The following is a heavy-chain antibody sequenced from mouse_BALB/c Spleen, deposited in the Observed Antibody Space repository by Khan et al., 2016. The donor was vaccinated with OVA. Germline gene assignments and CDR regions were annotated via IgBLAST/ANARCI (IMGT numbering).Heavy chain of an antibody. Sequence: QIQLVQSGPELVRPGVSVKISCKGSGYTFTDYSMHWVKQSHAKSLEWIGVISTDSVNTNSNQKFKGKATLTVDKSSSTAYMELARMTSEDSAIYYSAIRDYFDYWGQGTTRTVSS. CDR3: AIRDYFDY. V-gene: IGHV1S137*01. CDR2: ISTDSVNT. J-gene: IGHJ2*01. CDR1: GYTFTDYS.